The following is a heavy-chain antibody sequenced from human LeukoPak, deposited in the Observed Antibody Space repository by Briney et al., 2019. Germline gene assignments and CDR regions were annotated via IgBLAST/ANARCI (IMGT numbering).Heavy chain of an antibody. J-gene: IGHJ4*02. Sequence: SETLSLPCSLSRDSLSRSTHYWASGRQHPGEGREWLVYMYYSGSTYYNPSLKSRVAISVDTSKNQSSLKLSSVPAADTAVYYCSRRGRSILGATGFDYWGQGTLVTVSS. CDR1: RDSLSRSTHY. CDR3: SRRGRSILGATGFDY. D-gene: IGHD1-26*01. V-gene: IGHV4-39*01. CDR2: MYYSGST.